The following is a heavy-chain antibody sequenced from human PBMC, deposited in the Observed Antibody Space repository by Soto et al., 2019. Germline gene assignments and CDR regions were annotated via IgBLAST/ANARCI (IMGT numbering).Heavy chain of an antibody. CDR3: ARGVAFLDY. J-gene: IGHJ4*02. CDR2: IHAGNGNT. CDR1: GYTFSSYA. D-gene: IGHD2-15*01. Sequence: GASVKVSCKASGYTFSSYAIHWVRQAPGQGLEWMGWIHAGNGNTKYSQSFQGRVTISRDTSATTAYIELNSLRSEDTAVYYCARGVAFLDYWGQGXLVTVYS. V-gene: IGHV1-3*01.